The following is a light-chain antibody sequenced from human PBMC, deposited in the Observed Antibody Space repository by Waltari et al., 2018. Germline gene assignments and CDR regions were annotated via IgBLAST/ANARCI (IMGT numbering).Light chain of an antibody. CDR3: QQYNSYSPYT. J-gene: IGKJ2*01. CDR2: ATS. Sequence: TQLTQSPSSLSASVGDRVTITCRASQVILGYLAWYQQRPGKAPKFLIYATSTLRSGVPSRFSGSGSGTDFTLTISDLQPEDFATYYCQQYNSYSPYTFGQGTKLEIK. CDR1: QVILGY. V-gene: IGKV1-9*01.